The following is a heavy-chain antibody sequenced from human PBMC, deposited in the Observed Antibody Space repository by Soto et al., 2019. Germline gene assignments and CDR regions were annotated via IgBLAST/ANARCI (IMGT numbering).Heavy chain of an antibody. CDR3: ARAAGDLSGPDSFDI. V-gene: IGHV4-59*01. D-gene: IGHD2-15*01. CDR2: ISDSGVT. J-gene: IGHJ3*02. Sequence: QVQLHESGPRLVKSSETLSLVCSVSGDSIIRSFWGWIRQSPGKGLQYIVYISDSGVTDYDPSLKIRVLISADTCKNQFSLEPTSVTAADTAVYYCARAAGDLSGPDSFDIRGQGTMVTVSS. CDR1: GDSIIRSF.